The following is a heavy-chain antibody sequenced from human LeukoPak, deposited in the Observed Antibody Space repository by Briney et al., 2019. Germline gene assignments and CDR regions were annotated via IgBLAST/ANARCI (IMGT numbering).Heavy chain of an antibody. CDR3: ARHYGSYPGWFDL. J-gene: IGHJ5*02. D-gene: IGHD4-11*01. CDR2: IWYDGSNK. Sequence: GGSLRLSCAASGFTFSSYGMHWVRQAPGKGLEWVAVIWYDGSNKYYADSVKGRFTISRDNSKNTLYLQMNSLRAEDTAVYYCARHYGSYPGWFDLWGQGTMVTVSS. V-gene: IGHV3-33*03. CDR1: GFTFSSYG.